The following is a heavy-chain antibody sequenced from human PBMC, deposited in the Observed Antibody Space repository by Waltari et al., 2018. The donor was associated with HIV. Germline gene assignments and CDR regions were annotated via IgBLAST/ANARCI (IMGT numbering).Heavy chain of an antibody. CDR1: GYTFTSHN. CDR3: ARVRRPSGSYYLSY. Sequence: QVQLVQSGAEVKKPGASVKVSCKASGYTFTSHNIYWVRQAPGQGLEWMGWMNPNTGDTAYAQKFQGRVTMTRNTSMSTAYMELSSLRSEDTAVYYCARVRRPSGSYYLSYWGQGTLVTVSS. D-gene: IGHD1-26*01. CDR2: MNPNTGDT. J-gene: IGHJ4*02. V-gene: IGHV1-8*01.